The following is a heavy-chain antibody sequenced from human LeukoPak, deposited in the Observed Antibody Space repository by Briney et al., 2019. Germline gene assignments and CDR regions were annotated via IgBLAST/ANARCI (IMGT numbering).Heavy chain of an antibody. Sequence: EASVKVSCKASGGTFSSYAISWVRQAPGQGLEWMGGIIPIFGTANYAQKFQGRVTITADESTSTAYMELSSLRSEDTAVYYCAGANTELKSGGYFPFDYWGQGTLVTVSS. V-gene: IGHV1-69*13. CDR3: AGANTELKSGGYFPFDY. CDR2: IIPIFGTA. D-gene: IGHD1-26*01. J-gene: IGHJ4*02. CDR1: GGTFSSYA.